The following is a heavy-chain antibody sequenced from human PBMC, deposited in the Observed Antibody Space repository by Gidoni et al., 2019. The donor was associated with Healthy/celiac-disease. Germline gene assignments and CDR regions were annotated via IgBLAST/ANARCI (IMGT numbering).Heavy chain of an antibody. J-gene: IGHJ3*02. V-gene: IGHV4-39*01. D-gene: IGHD2-15*01. CDR1: GGSISSSSYY. CDR2: IYYSGST. CDR3: ARSWRYCSGGSCYSGHDAFDI. Sequence: QLQLQESGPGLVKPSETLSLTCTVSGGSISSSSYYWGWSRQPPGKGLEWIGSIYYSGSTYYNPSLKSRVTISVDTSKNQFSLKLSSVTAADTAVYYCARSWRYCSGGSCYSGHDAFDIWGQGTMVTVSS.